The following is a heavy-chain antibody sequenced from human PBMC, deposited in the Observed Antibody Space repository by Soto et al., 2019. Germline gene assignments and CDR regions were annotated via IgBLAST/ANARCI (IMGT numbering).Heavy chain of an antibody. D-gene: IGHD3-10*01. CDR3: AKDSYHGSGSYITPYYFDS. CDR2: ISGSGQRT. V-gene: IGHV3-23*01. J-gene: IGHJ4*02. Sequence: EVQLLEYGGGLVQPGGSLRLSCAASGFTFNNYAMSWVRQAPGKGLEWVSGISGSGQRTSYADSVKGRFTVSRDNSKNTVALHMKSLRAEDTAVYYCAKDSYHGSGSYITPYYFDSWDQVTLITVSS. CDR1: GFTFNNYA.